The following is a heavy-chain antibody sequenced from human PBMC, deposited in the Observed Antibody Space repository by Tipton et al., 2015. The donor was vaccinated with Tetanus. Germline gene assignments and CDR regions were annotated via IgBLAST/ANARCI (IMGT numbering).Heavy chain of an antibody. V-gene: IGHV4-34*01. CDR2: INHSGST. J-gene: IGHJ4*02. Sequence: TLSLTCAVYGGSFSGYYWSWIRQPPGKGLEWIGEINHSGSTNYNPSLKSRVTISVDTSKNQFSLKLSSVTAADTAVYYCARERVDTAMLGYDYWGQGTLVTVSS. CDR3: ARERVDTAMLGYDY. D-gene: IGHD5-18*01. CDR1: GGSFSGYY.